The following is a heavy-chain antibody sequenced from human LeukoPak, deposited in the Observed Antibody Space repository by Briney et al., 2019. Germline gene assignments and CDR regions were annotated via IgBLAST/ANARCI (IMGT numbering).Heavy chain of an antibody. CDR1: GFTFSSYE. J-gene: IGHJ4*02. V-gene: IGHV3-48*03. CDR3: AGVAVAGYDY. D-gene: IGHD6-19*01. CDR2: ISSSGSTI. Sequence: GGSLRLSCAASGFTFSSYEMNWVRQAPGKGLEWVSYISSSGSTIYYADSVKGRFTISKDNAKNSLYLQMNSLRAEDTAVYYCAGVAVAGYDYWGQGTLVTVSS.